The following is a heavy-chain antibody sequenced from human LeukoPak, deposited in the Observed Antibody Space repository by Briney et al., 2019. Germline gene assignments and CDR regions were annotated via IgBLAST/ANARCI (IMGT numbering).Heavy chain of an antibody. V-gene: IGHV4-59*01. CDR2: IYYSGST. D-gene: IGHD4-17*01. J-gene: IGHJ4*02. CDR3: ARRAGEYSHPYDY. Sequence: SETLSLTCTVSGGSISSYYWSWIRQPPGKGLEWIGYIYYSGSTNYNPSLKSRVTISVDTSKNQFSLKLSSVTAADTAVYYCARRAGEYSHPYDYWGQGTLVTVSS. CDR1: GGSISSYY.